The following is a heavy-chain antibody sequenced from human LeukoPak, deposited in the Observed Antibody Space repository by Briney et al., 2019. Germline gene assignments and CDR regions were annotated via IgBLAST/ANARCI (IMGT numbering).Heavy chain of an antibody. CDR3: ARDRSQHYFDY. D-gene: IGHD5-18*01. CDR1: GFTFRNFG. Sequence: GGSLRLSCVVSGFTFRNFGMHWVRQAPGKGLEWVAVIYYDGSDKYHVDSVKGRFAVSRDNSKNTLYLQMNNLRVEDTAVYHCARDRSQHYFDYWGQGALVTVSS. V-gene: IGHV3-33*01. CDR2: IYYDGSDK. J-gene: IGHJ4*02.